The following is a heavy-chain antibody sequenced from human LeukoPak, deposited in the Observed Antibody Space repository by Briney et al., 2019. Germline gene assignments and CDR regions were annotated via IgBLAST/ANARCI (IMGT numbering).Heavy chain of an antibody. J-gene: IGHJ6*03. CDR1: GYTLTELS. CDR2: FDPEDGET. Sequence: ASVKVSCKVSGYTLTELSMHWVRQAPGKGLEWMGGFDPEDGETIYAQKFQGRVTMTEDTSTDTAYMELSSLRSEDTAEYYCATGEAKQSYYYYMDVWGKGTTVTVSS. V-gene: IGHV1-24*01. CDR3: ATGEAKQSYYYYMDV. D-gene: IGHD6-19*01.